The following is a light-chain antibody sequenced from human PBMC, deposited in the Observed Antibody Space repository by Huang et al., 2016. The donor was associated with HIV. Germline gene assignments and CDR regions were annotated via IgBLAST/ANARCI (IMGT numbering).Light chain of an antibody. CDR1: QSVSTK. V-gene: IGKV3-15*01. J-gene: IGKJ1*01. CDR3: QQYNDWPQT. Sequence: EIVLTQSPATLSLSPGERATLSCRASQSVSTKLAWYQQKPGQAPRRLIYGTSTRATGSPARFSGSGSGTEFTLTISSLQSEDFAVYYCQQYNDWPQTFGQGTKVQIK. CDR2: GTS.